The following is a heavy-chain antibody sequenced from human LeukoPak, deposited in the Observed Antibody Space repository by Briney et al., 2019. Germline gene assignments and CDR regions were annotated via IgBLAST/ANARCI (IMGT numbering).Heavy chain of an antibody. V-gene: IGHV4-38-2*02. CDR2: IYHSGST. J-gene: IGHJ4*02. CDR1: GYSISSGYY. CDR3: ARDPHQDYFDY. Sequence: PSETLSLTCTVSGYSISSGYYWGWIRQPPGKGLEWIGSIYHSGSTYYNPSLKSRVTISVDTSKNQFSLKLSSVTAADTAVYYCARDPHQDYFDYWGQGTLVTVSS.